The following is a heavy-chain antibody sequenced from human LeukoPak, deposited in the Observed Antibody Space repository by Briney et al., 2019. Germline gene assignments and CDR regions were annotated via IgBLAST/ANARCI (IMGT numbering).Heavy chain of an antibody. Sequence: GGSLRLSCAASGFTFKAYWMSWVRQAPGKGLEWVANIKQAGSEKYYVDSVKGRFTISRDNAKNSLYLRMNSLRAEDTAVYYCASVSGWVQIYWGQGILVTVSS. CDR2: IKQAGSEK. CDR3: ASVSGWVQIY. CDR1: GFTFKAYW. J-gene: IGHJ4*02. D-gene: IGHD5-24*01. V-gene: IGHV3-7*01.